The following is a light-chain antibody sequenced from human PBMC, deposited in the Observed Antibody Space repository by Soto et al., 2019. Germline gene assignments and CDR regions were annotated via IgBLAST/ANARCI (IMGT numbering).Light chain of an antibody. Sequence: DIQMTQSPSSLSASVGDRVTITCRASQGIYNYLAWYQQKPGKAPKLLIYAASTLEAGVPSRFSGSGSGTDITLTISSLQPGDVATYDYPKYNRALLTFGQGPLLEMK. J-gene: IGKJ5*01. V-gene: IGKV1-27*01. CDR1: QGIYNY. CDR2: AAS. CDR3: PKYNRALLT.